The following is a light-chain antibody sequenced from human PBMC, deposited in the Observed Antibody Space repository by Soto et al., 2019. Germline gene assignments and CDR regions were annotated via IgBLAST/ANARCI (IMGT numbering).Light chain of an antibody. Sequence: DIQMTQSPSSLSASVGGRVTITCRASQHISNYLAWYQQKPGKVPKLLIYAASTLQSGVPSRFSGGASGTDFTLTISSLQPKDVATYYCQKYNSAPWTFGQGTKVEIK. CDR1: QHISNY. J-gene: IGKJ1*01. CDR2: AAS. V-gene: IGKV1-27*01. CDR3: QKYNSAPWT.